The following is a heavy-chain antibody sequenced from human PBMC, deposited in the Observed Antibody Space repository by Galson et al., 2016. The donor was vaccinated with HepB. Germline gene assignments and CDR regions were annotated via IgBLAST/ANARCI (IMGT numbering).Heavy chain of an antibody. CDR3: ASLDWGQMRD. V-gene: IGHV3-23*01. CDR1: GFIFRTYA. CDR2: ITPGGDSS. Sequence: SLRLSCAASGFIFRTYALNWVRQAPGKGLEWVSAITPGGDSSSYADSVKGRFAISRDNSKDTLYLQINSLSPDDTAVYYCASLDWGQMRDWSQGALVIVSS. J-gene: IGHJ4*02. D-gene: IGHD3/OR15-3a*01.